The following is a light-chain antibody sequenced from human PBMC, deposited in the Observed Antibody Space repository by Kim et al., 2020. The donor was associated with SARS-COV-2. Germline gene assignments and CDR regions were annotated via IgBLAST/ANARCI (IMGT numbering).Light chain of an antibody. CDR2: AAS. CDR3: QQYHNWPPYT. J-gene: IGKJ2*01. Sequence: EIVMTQSPASLSMSPGERATLSCRASQSVGSHLAWYQQKPGLPPRLLIYAASTRATGIPARFSGSGSGTEFTLTISSLQSEDFAVYYCQQYHNWPPYTFGQGTKLEI. V-gene: IGKV3-15*01. CDR1: QSVGSH.